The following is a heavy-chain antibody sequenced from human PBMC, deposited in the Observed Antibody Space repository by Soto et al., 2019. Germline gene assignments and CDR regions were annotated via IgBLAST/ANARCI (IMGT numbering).Heavy chain of an antibody. J-gene: IGHJ4*02. CDR1: GGSFSGYY. Sequence: SETLSLTCAVYGGSFSGYYWNWIRQPPGTGLEWIGEINHSGSTNYNPSLKSRVTISVDTSKNQFSLKLTSVTAADTAVYYCARDKITGLFDYWGQGTLVTVSS. D-gene: IGHD2-8*02. CDR3: ARDKITGLFDY. V-gene: IGHV4-34*01. CDR2: INHSGST.